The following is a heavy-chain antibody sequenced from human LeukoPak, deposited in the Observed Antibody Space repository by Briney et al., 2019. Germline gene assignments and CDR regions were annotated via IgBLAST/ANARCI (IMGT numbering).Heavy chain of an antibody. Sequence: PSETLSLTCTVSGGSISSYYWSWIRQPPGKGLEWIGYIYYSGSTNYNPSLKSRATISVDTSKNQFSLKLSSVTAADTAVYYCARDRRVYDFWSGYPLGYYGMDVWGQGTTVTVSS. J-gene: IGHJ6*02. D-gene: IGHD3-3*01. V-gene: IGHV4-59*01. CDR3: ARDRRVYDFWSGYPLGYYGMDV. CDR2: IYYSGST. CDR1: GGSISSYY.